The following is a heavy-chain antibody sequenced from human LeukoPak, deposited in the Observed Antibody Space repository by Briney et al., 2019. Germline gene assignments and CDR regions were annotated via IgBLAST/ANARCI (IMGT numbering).Heavy chain of an antibody. CDR3: ARPHDYYYYMDV. CDR2: ISSSGSTI. J-gene: IGHJ6*03. CDR1: GFTFSSYE. Sequence: GGSLRLSCAASGFTFSSYEMNWVRQAPGKGLEWVSYISSSGSTIYYADSVKGRFTISRDNAKNSLYLQMNSLRAEDTAVYYCARPHDYYYYMDVWGKGTTVTVSS. V-gene: IGHV3-48*03.